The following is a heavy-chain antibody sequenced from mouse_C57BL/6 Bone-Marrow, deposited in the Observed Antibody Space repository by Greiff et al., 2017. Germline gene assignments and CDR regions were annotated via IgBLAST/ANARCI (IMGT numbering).Heavy chain of an antibody. CDR3: TRWVYGNYEGY. CDR2: IDPETGGT. J-gene: IGHJ2*01. D-gene: IGHD2-1*01. CDR1: GYTFTDYE. V-gene: IGHV1-15*01. Sequence: QVQLQQSGAELVRPGASVTLSCKASGYTFTDYEMHWVKQTPVHGLEWIGAIDPETGGTAYNQKFKGKAILTADKSSSTAYMGLRSLTSEDSAVYYCTRWVYGNYEGYWGQGTTLTVSS.